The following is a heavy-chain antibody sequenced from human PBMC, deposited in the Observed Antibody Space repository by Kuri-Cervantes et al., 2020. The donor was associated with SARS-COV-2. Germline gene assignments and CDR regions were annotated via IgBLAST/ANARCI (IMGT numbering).Heavy chain of an antibody. CDR2: ISYDGSNK. CDR3: AKGLGMGATVLPVF. J-gene: IGHJ4*02. CDR1: GFTFSSYA. D-gene: IGHD1-26*01. V-gene: IGHV3-30-3*01. Sequence: GESLKISCAASGFTFSSYAMHWVRQAPGKGLEWVAVISYDGSNKYYADSVKGRFTISRDNSKNTLYLQMNSLTTEDTALYYCAKGLGMGATVLPVFWGQGTLVTVSS.